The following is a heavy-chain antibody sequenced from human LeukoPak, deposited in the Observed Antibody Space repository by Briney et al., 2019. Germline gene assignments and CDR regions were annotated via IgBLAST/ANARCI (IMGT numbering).Heavy chain of an antibody. Sequence: GESLKISCKGSGYSFTNYWIGWVRQMPGKGLEWMGIIYPGDSDIRYSPSFQGQVTISADKSISTAYLQWTSLKASDTAIYYCARPSPRRDGYNPGPFDIWGQGTMVTVSS. CDR1: GYSFTNYW. V-gene: IGHV5-51*01. CDR2: IYPGDSDI. CDR3: ARPSPRRDGYNPGPFDI. D-gene: IGHD5-24*01. J-gene: IGHJ3*02.